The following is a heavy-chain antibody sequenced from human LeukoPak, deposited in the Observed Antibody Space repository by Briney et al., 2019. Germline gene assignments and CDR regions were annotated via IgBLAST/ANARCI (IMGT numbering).Heavy chain of an antibody. CDR1: LGSISSSSYN. D-gene: IGHD3-16*01. J-gene: IGHJ4*02. CDR2: IYCSGST. Sequence: PETLSLTCTVSLGSISSSSYNWGWFRQSPGKGLEWIGTIYCSGSTSYNPSLKSRVTISVDTSKNQFSLTLRSVTAADTAVYYCAGLGGSTEYWGQGTLVTVSS. CDR3: AGLGGSTEY. V-gene: IGHV4-39*01.